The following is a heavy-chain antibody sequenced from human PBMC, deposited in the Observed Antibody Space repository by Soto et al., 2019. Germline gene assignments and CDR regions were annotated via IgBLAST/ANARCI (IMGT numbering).Heavy chain of an antibody. CDR1: GFTFSSYG. D-gene: IGHD2-2*01. Sequence: PGGSLRLSCAASGFTFSSYGMHWVRQAPGKGLEWVAVISYDGSNKYYADSVKGRFTISRDNSKNTLYLQMNSLRAEDTAVYYCARVEDIVVVPAAIPLRYYYGMDVWGQGTTVTVSS. V-gene: IGHV3-30*03. CDR3: ARVEDIVVVPAAIPLRYYYGMDV. J-gene: IGHJ6*02. CDR2: ISYDGSNK.